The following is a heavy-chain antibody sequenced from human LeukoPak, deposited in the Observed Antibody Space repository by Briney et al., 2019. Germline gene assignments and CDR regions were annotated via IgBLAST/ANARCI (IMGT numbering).Heavy chain of an antibody. Sequence: GGSLRLSCAASGFTFSSYWMHWVRQAPGQGLEWVAFIRYDGSNKYYADSVKGRFTISRDNSKNTLYLQMNSLRAEDTAVYYCAKWSLVATTVTTSDYWGQGTLVTVSS. D-gene: IGHD4-17*01. CDR3: AKWSLVATTVTTSDY. CDR2: IRYDGSNK. V-gene: IGHV3-30*02. CDR1: GFTFSSYW. J-gene: IGHJ4*02.